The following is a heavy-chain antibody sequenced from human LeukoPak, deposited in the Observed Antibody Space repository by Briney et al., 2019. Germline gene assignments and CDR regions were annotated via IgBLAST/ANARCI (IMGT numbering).Heavy chain of an antibody. CDR1: GFTFDDYA. Sequence: HPGGSLRLSCAASGFTFDDYAMHWVRQAPGKGLEWVSLINWDGSSIYYAASLKGRFTSSRDNSKSSLYLQMNSLRVEDTALYYCAKGSGYSYFDYWGQGTLVTVSS. CDR3: AKGSGYSYFDY. CDR2: INWDGSSI. V-gene: IGHV3-43D*03. J-gene: IGHJ4*02. D-gene: IGHD5-18*01.